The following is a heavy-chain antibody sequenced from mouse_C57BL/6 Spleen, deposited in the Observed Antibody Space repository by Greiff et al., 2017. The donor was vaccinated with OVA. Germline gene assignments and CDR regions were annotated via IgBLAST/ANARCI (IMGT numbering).Heavy chain of an antibody. CDR2: ISSGGDYI. CDR1: GFTFSSYA. CDR3: TRATNWDGYYFDY. D-gene: IGHD4-1*02. V-gene: IGHV5-9-1*02. J-gene: IGHJ2*01. Sequence: EVHLVESGEGLVKPGGSLKLSCAASGFTFSSYAMSWVRQTPEKRLEWVAYISSGGDYIYYADTVKGRFTISRDNARNTLYLQMSSLKSEDTAMYYCTRATNWDGYYFDYWGQGTTLTVSS.